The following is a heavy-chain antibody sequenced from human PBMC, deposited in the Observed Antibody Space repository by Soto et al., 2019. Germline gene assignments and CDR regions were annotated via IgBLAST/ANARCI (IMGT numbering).Heavy chain of an antibody. V-gene: IGHV4-34*01. CDR3: ARVTIFGVVIFDY. Sequence: PSETLSLTCAVYGGSFSGYYLSWIRQPPGKGLEWIGEINHSGSTNYNPSLKSRVTISVDTSKNQFSLKLSSVTAADTAVYYCARVTIFGVVIFDYWGQGTLVTVYS. CDR2: INHSGST. J-gene: IGHJ4*02. D-gene: IGHD3-3*01. CDR1: GGSFSGYY.